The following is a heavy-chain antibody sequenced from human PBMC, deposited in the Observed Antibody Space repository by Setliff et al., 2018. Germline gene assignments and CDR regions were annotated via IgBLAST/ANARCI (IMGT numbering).Heavy chain of an antibody. CDR3: ARDGVFYAMDF. CDR1: GLTFSTYA. Sequence: GGSLRLSCAASGLTFSTYAMSWVRQAPGRGLEWVANINQVGNARYYVDSVRGRFTISRDNAKNSLYLQMNSLRAEDSAVYYCARDGVFYAMDFWGQGTTVTVS. CDR2: INQVGNAR. V-gene: IGHV3-7*01. D-gene: IGHD3-10*01. J-gene: IGHJ6*02.